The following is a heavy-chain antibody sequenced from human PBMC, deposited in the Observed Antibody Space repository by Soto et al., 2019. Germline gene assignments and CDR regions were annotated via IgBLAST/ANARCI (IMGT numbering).Heavy chain of an antibody. CDR3: AREGSDWLLPNNWFDP. CDR2: ISAYNGNT. D-gene: IGHD3-9*01. V-gene: IGHV1-18*01. CDR1: GYTFTSYG. Sequence: ASVKVSCKASGYTFTSYGISWVRQAPGQGLEWMGWISAYNGNTNYAQKLQGRVTMTTDTSTSTAYMELRSLRSDDTAVYYCAREGSDWLLPNNWFDPWGQGTLVTVSS. J-gene: IGHJ5*02.